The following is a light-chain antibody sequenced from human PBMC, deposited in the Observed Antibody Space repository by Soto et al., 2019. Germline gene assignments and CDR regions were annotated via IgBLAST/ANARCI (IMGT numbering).Light chain of an antibody. Sequence: DIQMTQSPSFLSASVGDRVTINCRASQGISNHLAWYQQKPGKVPEFVIYAASTLQSGVPSRFSGSGSGTDFTLTISGLQPEDAATYYCQNYNSAPYTFGEGTKLEIK. CDR3: QNYNSAPYT. J-gene: IGKJ2*01. CDR2: AAS. CDR1: QGISNH. V-gene: IGKV1-27*01.